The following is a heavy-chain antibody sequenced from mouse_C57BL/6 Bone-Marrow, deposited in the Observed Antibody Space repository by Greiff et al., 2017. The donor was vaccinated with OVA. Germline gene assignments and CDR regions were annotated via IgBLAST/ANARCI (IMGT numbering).Heavy chain of an antibody. CDR2: ISSGGSYT. Sequence: VQLQQSGGDLVKPGGSLKLSCAASGFTFSSYGMSWVRQTPDKRLEWVATISSGGSYTYYPASVKGRFTISRDNAKNTLYLQMSSLKSEDTTMYYCARLGYYAMDYWGQGTSVTVSS. J-gene: IGHJ4*01. CDR3: ARLGYYAMDY. V-gene: IGHV5-6*01. CDR1: GFTFSSYG.